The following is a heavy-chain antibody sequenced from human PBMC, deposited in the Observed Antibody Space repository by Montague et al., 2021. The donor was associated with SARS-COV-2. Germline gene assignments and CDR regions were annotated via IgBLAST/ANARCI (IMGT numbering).Heavy chain of an antibody. Sequence: SETLSLPCTVSGGSISSSSYYWAWIRQPPGKGLEWVGSIYDRGSTYYNPSRKSRVFVSVYTSKNQLSLTLTSVTAADTAVYYCATQEEPSGWIPGPFDFWGQGALLSVSS. J-gene: IGHJ4*02. V-gene: IGHV4-39*01. CDR3: ATQEEPSGWIPGPFDF. D-gene: IGHD6-19*01. CDR2: IYDRGST. CDR1: GGSISSSSYY.